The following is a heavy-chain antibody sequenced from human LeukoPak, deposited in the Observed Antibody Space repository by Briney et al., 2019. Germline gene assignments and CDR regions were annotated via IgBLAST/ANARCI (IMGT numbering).Heavy chain of an antibody. V-gene: IGHV3-9*01. CDR3: ARDMRTRDGHNFAHDY. J-gene: IGHJ4*02. Sequence: PGGSLRLACSASALTLDDYGMHWGRQAPGKGMGWGSAISWSRGNITHADCVKGRFTISRDNAKNSLYRQMNRLRTQDTAVYQCARDMRTRDGHNFAHDYWGQGSLVTVSS. D-gene: IGHD5-24*01. CDR1: ALTLDDYG. CDR2: ISWSRGNI.